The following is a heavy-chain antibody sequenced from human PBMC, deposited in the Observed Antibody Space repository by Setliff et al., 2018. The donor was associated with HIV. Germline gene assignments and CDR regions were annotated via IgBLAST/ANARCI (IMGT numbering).Heavy chain of an antibody. Sequence: GESLKISCAASGFIFSSYGMHWVRQAPGKGLEWVAVIWYDGTNKYYADSLKGRFTIPRDNSKNTLYLQMNSLKAEDTAVYFCAKDSKEGANWFDPWGQGTLVTVSS. CDR3: AKDSKEGANWFDP. V-gene: IGHV3-33*06. D-gene: IGHD1-26*01. J-gene: IGHJ5*02. CDR2: IWYDGTNK. CDR1: GFIFSSYG.